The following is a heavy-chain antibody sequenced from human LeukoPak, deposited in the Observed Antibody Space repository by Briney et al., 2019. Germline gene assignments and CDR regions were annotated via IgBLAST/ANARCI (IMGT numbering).Heavy chain of an antibody. CDR2: IKHDESEK. CDR3: TRRLDD. J-gene: IGHJ4*02. CDR1: GFTFSSNW. Sequence: QPGGSLRLSCAASGFTFSSNWMHWVRQAPGKGLEWVANIKHDESEKNYLDSVKGRFTISRDNAQNSLYLQMNGLRVEDTAVYYCTRRLDDWGQGTLVTVSS. V-gene: IGHV3-7*01. D-gene: IGHD3-16*01.